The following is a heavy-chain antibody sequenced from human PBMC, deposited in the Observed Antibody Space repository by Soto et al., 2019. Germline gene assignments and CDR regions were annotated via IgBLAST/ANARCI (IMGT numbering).Heavy chain of an antibody. CDR1: GFTFSSYG. D-gene: IGHD3-22*01. V-gene: IGHV3-33*01. CDR2: IWYDGSNK. CDR3: ARAYYDSSGYLLRRDYYYYGMDV. Sequence: SLRLSCAASGFTFSSYGMHWVRQAPGKGLEWVAVIWYDGSNKYYADSVKGRFTISRDNSKNTLYLQMNSLRAEDTAVYYCARAYYDSSGYLLRRDYYYYGMDVWGQGTTVTVSS. J-gene: IGHJ6*02.